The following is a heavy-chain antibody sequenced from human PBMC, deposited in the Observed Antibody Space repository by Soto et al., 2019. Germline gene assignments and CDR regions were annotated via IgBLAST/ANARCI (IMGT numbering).Heavy chain of an antibody. J-gene: IGHJ5*02. CDR1: GGSISSSSYY. D-gene: IGHD2-8*01. V-gene: IGHV4-39*01. CDR2: IYYSGST. Sequence: SETLSLTCTVSGGSISSSSYYWGWIRQPPGKGLEWIGSIYYSGSTYYNPSLKSRVTISVDTSKNQFSLKLSSVTAADTAVYYCARGGLRGVLMVYAIRNWFDPWGQGTLVTVSS. CDR3: ARGGLRGVLMVYAIRNWFDP.